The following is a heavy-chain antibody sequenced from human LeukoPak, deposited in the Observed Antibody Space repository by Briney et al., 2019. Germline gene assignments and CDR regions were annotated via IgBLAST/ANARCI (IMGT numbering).Heavy chain of an antibody. V-gene: IGHV3-73*01. J-gene: IGHJ4*02. CDR3: TRGDYYDTSGYYFLFDY. CDR1: GFTFSGSA. Sequence: GGSLKLSCAASGFTFSGSAVHWVRQASGKGLEWVGRMRTKANNYATAHAASVKGRFTISRDDSKNTAYLQMNSLKTEDTAVYYCTRGDYYDTSGYYFLFDYWGQGTLVTVSS. CDR2: MRTKANNYAT. D-gene: IGHD3-22*01.